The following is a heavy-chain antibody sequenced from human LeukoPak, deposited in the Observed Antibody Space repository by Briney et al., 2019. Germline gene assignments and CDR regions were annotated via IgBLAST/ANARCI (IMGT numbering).Heavy chain of an antibody. J-gene: IGHJ3*02. D-gene: IGHD3-22*01. CDR1: GYSFTSYW. Sequence: GESLKISCKGSGYSFTSYWIGWVRQMPGKGLEWMGIIYPGDSDTRYCPSFQGQVTITADKSISTAYLQWSSLKASDTAMYYCASTYYYDSSGYSAKAFDIWGQGTMVTVSS. V-gene: IGHV5-51*01. CDR3: ASTYYYDSSGYSAKAFDI. CDR2: IYPGDSDT.